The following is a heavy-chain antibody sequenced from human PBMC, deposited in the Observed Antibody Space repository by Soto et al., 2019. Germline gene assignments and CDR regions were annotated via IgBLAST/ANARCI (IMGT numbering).Heavy chain of an antibody. J-gene: IGHJ4*02. D-gene: IGHD3-22*01. CDR1: GGPISGDYY. CDR3: VRELVGFDSSGYPRRYFDF. Sequence: QVQLQESGPRLVRPSETLSLTCNVSGGPISGDYYWTWIRQPPGKGLEWIGYIFYSGSTYYNPSLKIRVTMSVDTSKNQFSLRLSSVTAADTAVYYCVRELVGFDSSGYPRRYFDFWGQGILVTVSS. CDR2: IFYSGST. V-gene: IGHV4-30-4*01.